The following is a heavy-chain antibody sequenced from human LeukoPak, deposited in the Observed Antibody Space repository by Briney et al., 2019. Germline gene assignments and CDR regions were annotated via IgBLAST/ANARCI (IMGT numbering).Heavy chain of an antibody. D-gene: IGHD5-12*01. CDR2: INPNSGGT. CDR1: GYTFTGYY. V-gene: IGHV1-2*02. J-gene: IGHJ4*02. Sequence: ASVKVSCKASGYTFTGYYMHWVRQAPGQGLEWMGWINPNSGGTNYAQKFQGRVTMTRDTSISTAYMELSRLRSDDTAVYYCARMGGDSGYDLYDYWGQGTLVTVSS. CDR3: ARMGGDSGYDLYDY.